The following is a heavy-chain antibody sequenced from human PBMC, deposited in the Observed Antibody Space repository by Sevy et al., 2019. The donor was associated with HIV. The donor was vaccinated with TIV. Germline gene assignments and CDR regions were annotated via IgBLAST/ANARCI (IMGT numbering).Heavy chain of an antibody. CDR2: IKKDGNVK. Sequence: GGSLRLSCAASGFTFSSYWMSWVRQAPGKGLEWVADIKKDGNVKLYADAVKGRFTISRDNAENSVDLQMKSLRAEDTAVYFCARWRGAQSEFDYWGQGTRVTVSS. CDR1: GFTFSSYW. V-gene: IGHV3-7*01. J-gene: IGHJ4*02. CDR3: ARWRGAQSEFDY. D-gene: IGHD3-3*01.